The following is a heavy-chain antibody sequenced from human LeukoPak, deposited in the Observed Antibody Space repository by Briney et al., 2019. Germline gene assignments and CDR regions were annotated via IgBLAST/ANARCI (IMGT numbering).Heavy chain of an antibody. D-gene: IGHD5-18*01. CDR2: ISSSSSYI. CDR3: ARDQGYSYDFDY. J-gene: IGHJ4*02. V-gene: IGHV3-21*01. CDR1: GFTFSSYS. Sequence: GGSLRLSCAASGFTFSSYSMNWVRQAPGKGLEWVSSISSSSSYIYYADSVKGRFTISRDNAKNSLYLQMNSLRAEDTAVYYCARDQGYSYDFDYWGQGTLVTVSP.